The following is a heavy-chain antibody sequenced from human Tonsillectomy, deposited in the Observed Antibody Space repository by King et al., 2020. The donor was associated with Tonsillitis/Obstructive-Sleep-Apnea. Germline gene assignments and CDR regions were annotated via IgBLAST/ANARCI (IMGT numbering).Heavy chain of an antibody. D-gene: IGHD2/OR15-2a*01. Sequence: IQLVQSGSELKKPGASVIVSCKASGYTFNKFAVIWVRQAPGQGLEWMGWINTETGNPTYAQGFTGRFVFSFDTSVTTAYLQISSLKAEDSAIYYCAMEYNSAFWAPDYWGQGTLVSVSS. CDR2: INTETGNP. V-gene: IGHV7-4-1*02. CDR3: AMEYNSAFWAPDY. CDR1: GYTFNKFA. J-gene: IGHJ4*02.